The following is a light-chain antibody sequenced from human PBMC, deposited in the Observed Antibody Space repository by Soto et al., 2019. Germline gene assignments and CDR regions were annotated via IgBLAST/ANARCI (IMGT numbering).Light chain of an antibody. Sequence: DIQMTQSPSSVSASVGDRVTITCRASQDINSWLTWYQQKPGKAPKVLIYIASRLQSGVPSRFSGRGSGTEFSLTITDLQPEGFATYICQQPKPFPFTFGGGTKVEIK. CDR2: IAS. CDR3: QQPKPFPFT. V-gene: IGKV1-12*01. J-gene: IGKJ4*01. CDR1: QDINSW.